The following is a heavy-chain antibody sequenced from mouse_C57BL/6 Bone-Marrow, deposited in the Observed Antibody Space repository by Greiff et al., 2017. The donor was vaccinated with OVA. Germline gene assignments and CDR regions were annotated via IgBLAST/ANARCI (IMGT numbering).Heavy chain of an antibody. CDR1: GYEFSSSW. D-gene: IGHD1-1*01. V-gene: IGHV1-82*01. CDR3: ARRDYYGSSYWFAY. J-gene: IGHJ3*01. CDR2: IYPGDGDT. Sequence: QVQLKESGPELVKPGASVKISCKASGYEFSSSWMNWVKQRPGKGLEWIGRIYPGDGDTNYNGKFKGKATLTADKSSSTAYMQLSSLTSEDSAVYFCARRDYYGSSYWFAYWGQGTLVTVSA.